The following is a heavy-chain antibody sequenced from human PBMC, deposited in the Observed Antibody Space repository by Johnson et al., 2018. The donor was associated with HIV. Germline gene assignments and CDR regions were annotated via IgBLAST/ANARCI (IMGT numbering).Heavy chain of an antibody. CDR1: GFSVSSNY. CDR3: ARGGGSWWGTEIDTFDI. D-gene: IGHD1/OR15-1a*01. V-gene: IGHV3-66*02. J-gene: IGHJ3*02. CDR2: MSSGDNT. Sequence: MQLVESGGGLVQPGGSLRLSCATSGFSVSSNYMSWVRQAPGKGLEWVSVMSSGDNTHYADSVKGRFTLSRDNSKNTLYLQMKSLRTEDTAVYYCARGGGSWWGTEIDTFDIWGQGTMVTVSS.